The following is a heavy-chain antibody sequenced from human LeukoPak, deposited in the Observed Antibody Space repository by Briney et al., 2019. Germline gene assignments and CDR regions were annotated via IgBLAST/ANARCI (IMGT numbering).Heavy chain of an antibody. Sequence: PSETLSLTCTVSGYSISSSYYWGWIRQPPGKGLEWIGEINHSGSTNYNPSLKSRVTISVDTSKNQFSLKLSSVTAADTAVYYCARLPRGYGDYVGGDYWGQGTLVTVSS. J-gene: IGHJ4*02. CDR1: GYSISSSYY. V-gene: IGHV4-38-2*02. CDR2: INHSGST. D-gene: IGHD4-17*01. CDR3: ARLPRGYGDYVGGDY.